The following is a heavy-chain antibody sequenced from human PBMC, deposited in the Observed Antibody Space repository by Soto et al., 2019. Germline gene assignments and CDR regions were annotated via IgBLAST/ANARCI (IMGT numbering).Heavy chain of an antibody. D-gene: IGHD3-10*01. CDR2: INAGNANT. V-gene: IGHV1-3*01. CDR1: GGTCSVYA. J-gene: IGHJ4*02. CDR3: ARVGAGPYGY. Sequence: ASVKVSCKAAGGTCSVYAISCGLQAPGQRLEWMGWINAGNANTKYSQKFQGRVTITRDTSASTAYMELSSLRSEDTAVYYCARVGAGPYGYWGQGPLVTVSS.